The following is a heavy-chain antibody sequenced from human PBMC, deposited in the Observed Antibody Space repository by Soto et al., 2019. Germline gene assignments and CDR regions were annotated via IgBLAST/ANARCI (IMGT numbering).Heavy chain of an antibody. CDR2: IKQDGSEK. CDR3: ARGRRATALWPSIDY. J-gene: IGHJ4*02. V-gene: IGHV3-7*01. D-gene: IGHD3-10*01. CDR1: GFTFSSYW. Sequence: GGSLRLSCAASGFTFSSYWMTWVRQAPGKGLEWVANIKQDGSEKYYVDSVKGRFTISRDNAKNSLYLQMNSLRADDTAVYFCARGRRATALWPSIDYWGQGTLVTVSS.